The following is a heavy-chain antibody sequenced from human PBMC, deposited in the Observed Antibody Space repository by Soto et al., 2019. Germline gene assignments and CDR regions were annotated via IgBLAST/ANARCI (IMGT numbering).Heavy chain of an antibody. J-gene: IGHJ4*02. CDR3: ARAVVDTAMVYFDV. Sequence: PSETLSLTCTVSGGSISSYYWSWIRQPPGKGLEWIGYIYYSGSTNYNPSLKSRVTISVDTSKNQFSLKLSSVTAADTAVYYCARAVVDTAMVYFDVWGRGTLVTVSS. V-gene: IGHV4-59*01. CDR2: IYYSGST. D-gene: IGHD5-18*01. CDR1: GGSISSYY.